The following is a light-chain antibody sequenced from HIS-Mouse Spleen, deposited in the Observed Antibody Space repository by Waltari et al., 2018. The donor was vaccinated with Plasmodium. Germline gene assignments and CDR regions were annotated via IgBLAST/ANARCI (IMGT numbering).Light chain of an antibody. V-gene: IGLV3-27*01. J-gene: IGLJ3*02. Sequence: SYELTQPSSVSVSPGQTARIPCSGDVLAKKYARWFQQKPGQPPVLVIYKDSERPSGIPERFSGSSSGTTVTLTISGAQVEDEADYYCYSAADNNRVFGGGTKLTVL. CDR3: YSAADNNRV. CDR1: VLAKKY. CDR2: KDS.